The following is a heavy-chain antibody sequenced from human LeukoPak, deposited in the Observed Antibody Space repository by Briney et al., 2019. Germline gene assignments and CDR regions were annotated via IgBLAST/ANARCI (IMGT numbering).Heavy chain of an antibody. Sequence: GGSLRLSCAASGFTFSSYAMSWVRQAPGKGLEWVSAISGSGGSTYYADSVKGRFTISRDNSKNTLYLQMNSLRAEDTAVYYCAKDQGYYYDSSGYLLDYWGQGTLVTVSS. CDR2: ISGSGGST. CDR3: AKDQGYYYDSSGYLLDY. V-gene: IGHV3-23*01. D-gene: IGHD3-22*01. CDR1: GFTFSSYA. J-gene: IGHJ4*02.